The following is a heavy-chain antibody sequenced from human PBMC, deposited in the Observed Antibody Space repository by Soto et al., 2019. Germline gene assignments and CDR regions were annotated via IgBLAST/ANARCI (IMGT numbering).Heavy chain of an antibody. CDR2: ISGSGNAT. D-gene: IGHD3-16*01. V-gene: IGHV3-23*01. CDR3: ARDRGSYGYVN. Sequence: EVLLLESGGGLVKPGGSLRLSCATSGFSFRNHAMTWFRQAPGKGLEWVSSISGSGNATYYADSVKGRFTISRDNFKTTLSLQMTSLTGHVTALYYCARDRGSYGYVNRGQGTLVTVSS. J-gene: IGHJ4*02. CDR1: GFSFRNHA.